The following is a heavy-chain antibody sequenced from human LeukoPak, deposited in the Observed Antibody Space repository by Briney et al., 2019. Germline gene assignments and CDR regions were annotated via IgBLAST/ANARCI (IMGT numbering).Heavy chain of an antibody. CDR1: GGSISGNY. J-gene: IGHJ4*02. Sequence: SETLSLTCSVSGGSISGNYWSWVRQPPGKGLEWIGYISYSGSTNSGKSTNYNPSLKSRVTVSVDTSKNQFSLKLSSVTAADTAVYYCARDRLSSGWTIFDYWGQGTLVTVSS. V-gene: IGHV4-59*12. CDR2: ISYSGSTNSGKST. D-gene: IGHD6-19*01. CDR3: ARDRLSSGWTIFDY.